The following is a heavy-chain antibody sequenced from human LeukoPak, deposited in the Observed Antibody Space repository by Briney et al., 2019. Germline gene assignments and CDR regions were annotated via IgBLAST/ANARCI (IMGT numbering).Heavy chain of an antibody. CDR3: VTCRAYIRGGFDF. D-gene: IGHD3-10*01. CDR1: GDSISSYY. V-gene: IGHV4-59*08. CDR2: IYYSGST. J-gene: IGHJ4*02. Sequence: SETLSLTCTVSGDSISSYYWSWIRQPPGKGLEWIGYIYYSGSTYYNPSLKSRVTISVDTPKNQFSLRLSSVTAADTAVYYCVTCRAYIRGGFDFWGQGALVTVSS.